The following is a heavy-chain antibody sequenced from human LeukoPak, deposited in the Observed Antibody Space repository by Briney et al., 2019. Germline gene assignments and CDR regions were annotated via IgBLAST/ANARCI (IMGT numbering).Heavy chain of an antibody. D-gene: IGHD5-18*01. CDR1: GYTFTGYD. Sequence: EASVKVSCKASGYTFTGYDLHWVRQAPGQGLEWMGWINPNSGGTSYAQKFQDRVTMTRDTSTSTAYMELSRLRSDDTAVYYCTRDPGDTAMAKYYFDYWGQGTLVTVSS. J-gene: IGHJ4*02. CDR2: INPNSGGT. V-gene: IGHV1-2*02. CDR3: TRDPGDTAMAKYYFDY.